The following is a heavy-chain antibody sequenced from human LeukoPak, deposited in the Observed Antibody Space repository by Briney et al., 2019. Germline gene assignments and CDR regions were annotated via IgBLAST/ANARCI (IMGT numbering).Heavy chain of an antibody. D-gene: IGHD2-15*01. CDR2: IYYSGTT. J-gene: IGHJ4*02. CDR1: GGSISSGGYY. CDR3: AREPLASPADY. V-gene: IGHV4-61*08. Sequence: SQTLSLTCTVSGGSISSGGYYWSWIRQPPGKGLEWIGYIYYSGTTNYNPSLKSRVTISLDTSKNQFSLKLSSVTAADTAVYYCAREPLASPADYWGQGTLVTVSS.